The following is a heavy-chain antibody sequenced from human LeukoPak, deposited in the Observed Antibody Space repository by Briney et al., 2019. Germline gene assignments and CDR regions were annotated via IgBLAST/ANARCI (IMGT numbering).Heavy chain of an antibody. J-gene: IGHJ4*02. CDR3: ARDRAGYNGGDY. V-gene: IGHV1-2*02. CDR1: GYTFTGYY. Sequence: ASVKVSCKASGYTFTGYYMHWVRQAPGQGLEWMGWINPNSGGTNYAQKLQGRVTMTTDTSTSTAYMELRSLRSDDTAVYYCARDRAGYNGGDYWGQGTLVTVSS. CDR2: INPNSGGT. D-gene: IGHD5-24*01.